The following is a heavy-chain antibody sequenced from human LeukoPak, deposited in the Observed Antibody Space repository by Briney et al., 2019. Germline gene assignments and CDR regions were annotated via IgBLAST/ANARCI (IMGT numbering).Heavy chain of an antibody. CDR1: GYTFTNYD. J-gene: IGHJ5*02. CDR2: MNPNSGNT. Sequence: ASVKVSCKASGYTFTNYDINWVRQATGQGLEWMGWMNPNSGNTGYAQKFQGRVTITADESTSTAYMELSSLRSEDTAVYYCARVPPGAGFDPWGQGTLVTVSS. CDR3: ARVPPGAGFDP. V-gene: IGHV1-8*03. D-gene: IGHD3-10*01.